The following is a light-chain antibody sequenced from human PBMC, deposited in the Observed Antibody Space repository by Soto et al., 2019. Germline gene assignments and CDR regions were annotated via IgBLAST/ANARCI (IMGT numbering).Light chain of an antibody. J-gene: IGKJ5*01. CDR2: GAT. CDR3: QQYNSYPIT. V-gene: IGKV3-15*01. Sequence: TGISQSPSTLSVHTGETATLSYRASQSVRSNLAWYQQKPGQAPRLLIYGATTRATGIPARFSGSGSGTEFTLTISSLQSEDFATYYCQQYNSYPITFGQGTRLEIK. CDR1: QSVRSN.